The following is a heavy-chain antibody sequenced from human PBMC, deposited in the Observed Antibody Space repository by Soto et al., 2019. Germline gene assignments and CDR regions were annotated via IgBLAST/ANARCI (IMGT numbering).Heavy chain of an antibody. CDR2: IDGDGTGT. CDR1: GFTVSGHW. D-gene: IGHD2-8*01. CDR3: ATVFYH. Sequence: EVQLVESGGGLVQPGGSLRLSCVASGFTVSGHWMHWVRQVPGKGLVWVSRIDGDGTGTSYADSVRGRFTISRDIAKNTLYLQMDSLRVEDTAIYYCATVFYHWGQGTQVSVSS. J-gene: IGHJ4*02. V-gene: IGHV3-74*01.